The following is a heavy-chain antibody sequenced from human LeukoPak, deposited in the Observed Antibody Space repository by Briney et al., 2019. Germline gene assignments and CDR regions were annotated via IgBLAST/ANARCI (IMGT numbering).Heavy chain of an antibody. CDR1: GFTFSSYA. Sequence: GGSLRLSCSASGFTFSSYAMSWVRQAPGKGLEWVSLIRGSGGSTYYADSVKGRFTISRDNAKNSLYLQMNSLRAEGTGVYYCARDRSGYGFFDSWGQGTLVTVSS. D-gene: IGHD5-12*01. J-gene: IGHJ4*02. CDR2: IRGSGGST. V-gene: IGHV3-23*01. CDR3: ARDRSGYGFFDS.